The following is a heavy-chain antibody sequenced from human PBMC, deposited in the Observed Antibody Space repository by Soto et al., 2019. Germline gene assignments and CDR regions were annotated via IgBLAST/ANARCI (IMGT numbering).Heavy chain of an antibody. CDR2: ISGSGGST. J-gene: IGHJ2*01. D-gene: IGHD5-18*01. Sequence: EVQLLESGGGLVQPGGSLRLSCAASGFTFSSYAMSWVHQAPGKGLEWVSAISGSGGSTYYADSVKGRFTISRDNSKNTLYLQMNSLRAEDTAVYYCAKKNRGYSYGYVFDLWGRGTLVTVSS. V-gene: IGHV3-23*01. CDR1: GFTFSSYA. CDR3: AKKNRGYSYGYVFDL.